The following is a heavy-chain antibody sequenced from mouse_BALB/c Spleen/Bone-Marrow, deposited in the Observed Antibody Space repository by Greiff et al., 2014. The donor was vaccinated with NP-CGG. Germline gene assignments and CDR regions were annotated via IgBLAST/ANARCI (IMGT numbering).Heavy chain of an antibody. D-gene: IGHD1-1*01. CDR2: IDPANGST. J-gene: IGHJ3*01. V-gene: IGHV14-3*02. Sequence: EVQLVESGVELVKPGASVKLSCTASGFNIKDTYMHWVKQRPEQGLEWIGRIDPANGSTKYDPKFQGKATITADTSSNTAYLQLSSLTSEDTAVYYCAIYYYGSSGFAYWGQGTLVTVSA. CDR3: AIYYYGSSGFAY. CDR1: GFNIKDTY.